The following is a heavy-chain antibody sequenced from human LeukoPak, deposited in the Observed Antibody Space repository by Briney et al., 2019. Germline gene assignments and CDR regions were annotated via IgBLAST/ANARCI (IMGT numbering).Heavy chain of an antibody. J-gene: IGHJ4*02. D-gene: IGHD2-2*03. CDR1: RGSFSGYY. CDR2: INHSGST. Sequence: SETLSLTCVVYRGSFSGYYWSWIRQPPGKGLEWIGEINHSGSTNYNPSLKSRVTISVDTSKNQFSLKLSSVTAADTAVYYCARGRVDIVVVPAAMSRYFDYWGQGTLVTVSS. V-gene: IGHV4-34*01. CDR3: ARGRVDIVVVPAAMSRYFDY.